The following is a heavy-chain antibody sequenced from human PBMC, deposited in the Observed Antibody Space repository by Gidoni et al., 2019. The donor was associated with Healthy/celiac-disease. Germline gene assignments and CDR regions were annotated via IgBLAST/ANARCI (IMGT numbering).Heavy chain of an antibody. CDR3: ARVYDSSGPICGMDV. J-gene: IGHJ6*02. CDR2: ISSSGSTI. D-gene: IGHD3-22*01. V-gene: IGHV3-11*01. CDR1: GFTCSDYY. Sequence: QVQLVESGGGLVKPGGSLRLYRAASGFTCSDYYMSWIRQAPGKGLEWVSYISSSGSTIYSADSVKGRFTISRDNTKNSLYLQMNSLRAEDTAVYYCARVYDSSGPICGMDVWGQGTTVTVSS.